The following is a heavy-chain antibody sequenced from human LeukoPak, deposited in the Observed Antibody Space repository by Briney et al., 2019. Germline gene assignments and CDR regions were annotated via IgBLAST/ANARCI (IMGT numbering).Heavy chain of an antibody. J-gene: IGHJ3*02. V-gene: IGHV3-9*03. CDR2: FTWNSGSV. CDR3: AKGLGVASLIVDALDM. D-gene: IGHD3/OR15-3a*01. CDR1: GFTFPDYA. Sequence: TRGSLRPSCAASGFTFPDYAMHWGRQVPGEGRRWGSGFTWNSGSVLYADSVRGRFTISRDNAKNSLYLQMSSLRPEDMAFYYCAKGLGVASLIVDALDMWGQGTMVTV.